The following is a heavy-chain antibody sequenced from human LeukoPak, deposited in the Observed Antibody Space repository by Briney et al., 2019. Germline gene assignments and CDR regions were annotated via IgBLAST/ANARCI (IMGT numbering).Heavy chain of an antibody. Sequence: SETLSLTCTVSGGSISSYYWSWIRQPPGKGLEWIGYIYYSGSTNYNPSLKSRVTISVDTSKNQFSLKLSSVTAADTAVYYCATSETTDNFDYWGQGTLVTVSS. CDR2: IYYSGST. D-gene: IGHD1-7*01. V-gene: IGHV4-59*01. J-gene: IGHJ4*02. CDR1: GGSISSYY. CDR3: ATSETTDNFDY.